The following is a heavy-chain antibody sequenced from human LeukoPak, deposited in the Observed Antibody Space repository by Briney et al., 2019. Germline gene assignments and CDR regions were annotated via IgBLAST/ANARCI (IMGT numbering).Heavy chain of an antibody. Sequence: SETLSLTCDVFGGSFTDYFWTWIRQSPGKGLEWIGEINDYTGNTNYNPSLNSRVSISLEKSKNQFSLELRSVTAADTAVYYCARGGYIVVVPAEEPYFDYWGQGTLVTVSS. CDR1: GGSFTDYF. D-gene: IGHD2-2*01. CDR3: ARGGYIVVVPAEEPYFDY. V-gene: IGHV4-34*01. CDR2: INDYTGNT. J-gene: IGHJ4*02.